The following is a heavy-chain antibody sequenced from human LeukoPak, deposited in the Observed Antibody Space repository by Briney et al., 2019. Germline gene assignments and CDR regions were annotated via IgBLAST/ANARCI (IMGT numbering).Heavy chain of an antibody. J-gene: IGHJ4*02. CDR2: ISQDGSDR. CDR1: GLTFSNHA. CDR3: ARVPGAAPFGRVYYFDY. D-gene: IGHD1-26*01. Sequence: GRSLRLSCAASGLTFSNHAMHWVRQAPGKGLEWVAVISQDGSDRHYTDSVKGRFTISRDNSRNTLYLQMNSLRAEDTAVYYCARVPGAAPFGRVYYFDYWGQGTLVTVSS. V-gene: IGHV3-30-3*01.